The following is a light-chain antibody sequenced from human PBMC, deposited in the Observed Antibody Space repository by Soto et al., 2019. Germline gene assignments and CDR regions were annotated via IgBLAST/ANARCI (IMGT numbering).Light chain of an antibody. Sequence: QSVLTQPPSVSGAPGQRVTISCTGSSSNIGAGYDVHWYQQLPGTAPKFLIYGNSNRPSGVPDRFSCSKSGTSASLAITGLQAEDEADYYCQSYDSSLSGAVFGGGTKLTVL. J-gene: IGLJ3*02. V-gene: IGLV1-40*01. CDR3: QSYDSSLSGAV. CDR1: SSNIGAGYD. CDR2: GNS.